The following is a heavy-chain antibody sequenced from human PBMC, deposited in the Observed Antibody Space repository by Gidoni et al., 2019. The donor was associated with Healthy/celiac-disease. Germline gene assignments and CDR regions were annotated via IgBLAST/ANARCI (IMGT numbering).Heavy chain of an antibody. V-gene: IGHV1-69*01. CDR2: IIPIFGTA. CDR3: ARERRDFWSGYGPDYYYYGMDV. CDR1: GGTFSSYA. J-gene: IGHJ6*02. D-gene: IGHD3-3*01. Sequence: QVQLVQSGAEVKKPGSSVQVSCKASGGTFSSYAISWVRQAPGQGLEWMEGIIPIFGTANYAQKFQGRGTITADEATSTAYMELSSLRSEDTAVYYCARERRDFWSGYGPDYYYYGMDVWGQGTTVTVSS.